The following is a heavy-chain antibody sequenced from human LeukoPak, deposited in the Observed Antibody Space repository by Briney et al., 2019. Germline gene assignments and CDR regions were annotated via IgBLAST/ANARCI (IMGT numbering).Heavy chain of an antibody. CDR3: ARQIQLEYYYYGMDV. D-gene: IGHD5-18*01. V-gene: IGHV3-7*03. CDR1: GFTFSSYW. Sequence: PGGSLRLSCAASGFTFSSYWMSWVRQAPGKGLEWVANIKQDGSEKYYVDSVKGRFTISRDNAKNSLYLQMNSLRAEDTAVYYCARQIQLEYYYYGMDVWGKGTTDTVSS. CDR2: IKQDGSEK. J-gene: IGHJ6*04.